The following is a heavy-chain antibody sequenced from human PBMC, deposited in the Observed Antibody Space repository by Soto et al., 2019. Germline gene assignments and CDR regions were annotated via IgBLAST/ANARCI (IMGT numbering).Heavy chain of an antibody. CDR1: GYSFTVHW. CDR2: IYPGDSET. D-gene: IGHD3-22*01. Sequence: PGASLKISCKGSGYSFTVHWIAWVRQMPGKGLEWMGIIYPGDSETRYSPSFQGQVTISVDKSISTAYLQWSSLKASDTAMYYCARGLSSGYYNWFDPWGQGTQVTVSS. J-gene: IGHJ5*02. V-gene: IGHV5-51*01. CDR3: ARGLSSGYYNWFDP.